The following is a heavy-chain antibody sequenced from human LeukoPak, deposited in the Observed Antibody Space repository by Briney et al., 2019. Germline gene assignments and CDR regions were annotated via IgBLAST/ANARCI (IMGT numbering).Heavy chain of an antibody. CDR1: GGSISSSSYY. CDR2: IYYSGST. D-gene: IGHD2-21*02. V-gene: IGHV4-39*07. Sequence: SETLSLTCTVSGGSISSSSYYWGWIRQPPGKGLEWIGSIYYSGSTYYNPSLKSRVTISVDTSKNQFSLKLSSVTAADTAVYYWAREDFWGGDCYREFAPWGREPLVTVP. J-gene: IGHJ5*02. CDR3: AREDFWGGDCYREFAP.